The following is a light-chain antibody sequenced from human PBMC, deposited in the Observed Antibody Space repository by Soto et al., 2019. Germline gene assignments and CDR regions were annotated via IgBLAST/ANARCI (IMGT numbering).Light chain of an antibody. CDR3: SSYTSSSTYV. V-gene: IGLV2-14*01. J-gene: IGLJ1*01. CDR2: DVS. Sequence: QSALTQPASVSGSPGQSITISCTGTSSDVGGYNYVSWYQQHPGKAPKLMIYDVSNRPSGVSNRFSGSKSGSTASLTISWLQAEDEADYYCSSYTSSSTYVFGTGTKLTVL. CDR1: SSDVGGYNY.